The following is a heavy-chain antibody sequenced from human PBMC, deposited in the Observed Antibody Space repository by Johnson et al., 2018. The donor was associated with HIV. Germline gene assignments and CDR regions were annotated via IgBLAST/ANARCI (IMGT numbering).Heavy chain of an antibody. CDR3: ARDPDGTTGTTYPDAAFDI. CDR2: SYRDGST. Sequence: MQLVESGGNLVQPGGSLRLSCAASGFIVSGNYMSWVRQAPGKGLEWGSFSYRDGSTFYADSVKGRFTICRDNAKNSLYLQTNSLRAEDTAVYYWARDPDGTTGTTYPDAAFDIWGQGTMVTVSS. J-gene: IGHJ3*02. CDR1: GFIVSGNY. V-gene: IGHV3-66*01. D-gene: IGHD1-1*01.